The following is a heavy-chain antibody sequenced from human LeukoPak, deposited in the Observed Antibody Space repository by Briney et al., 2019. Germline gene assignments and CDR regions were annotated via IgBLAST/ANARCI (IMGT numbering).Heavy chain of an antibody. CDR2: ISSRSDTI. D-gene: IGHD1-1*01. V-gene: IGHV3-48*04. Sequence: GGSLRLSCAASGFTFSSYAMSWVRQAPGKGLEWISYISSRSDTIYYADSVKGRFTISRDNAKNSLYLQMNRLRAEDTAVYYCVRETTSGYWGQGTLVTVSS. J-gene: IGHJ4*02. CDR3: VRETTSGY. CDR1: GFTFSSYA.